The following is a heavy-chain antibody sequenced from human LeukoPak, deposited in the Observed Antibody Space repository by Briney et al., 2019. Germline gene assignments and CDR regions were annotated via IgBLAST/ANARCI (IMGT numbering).Heavy chain of an antibody. J-gene: IGHJ6*03. Sequence: SETLSLTCTVSGGSISRSDYYWSWIRQPPGKGLEWIGYIYYSGSTNYNPSLKSRVTISVDTSKNQFSLKLSSVTAADTAVYYCARAPPGYCSSTSCYTRAAGYYYYYYMDVWAKGPRSPSP. D-gene: IGHD2-2*02. CDR1: GGSISRSDYY. V-gene: IGHV4-61*08. CDR2: IYYSGST. CDR3: ARAPPGYCSSTSCYTRAAGYYYYYYMDV.